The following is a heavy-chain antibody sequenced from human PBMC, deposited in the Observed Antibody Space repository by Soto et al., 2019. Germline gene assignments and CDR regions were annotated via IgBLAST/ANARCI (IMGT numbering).Heavy chain of an antibody. D-gene: IGHD3-22*01. CDR2: ISYDGSNK. J-gene: IGHJ1*01. CDR1: GFTFSSYA. CDR3: ARADSSGYYSYFQH. Sequence: QVQLVESGGGVVQPGRSLRLSCAASGFTFSSYAMHWVRQAPGKGLEWVAVISYDGSNKYYADSVKGRFTISRDNSKNTLYLQMNSLRAEDTAVYYCARADSSGYYSYFQHWGQGTLVTVSS. V-gene: IGHV3-30-3*01.